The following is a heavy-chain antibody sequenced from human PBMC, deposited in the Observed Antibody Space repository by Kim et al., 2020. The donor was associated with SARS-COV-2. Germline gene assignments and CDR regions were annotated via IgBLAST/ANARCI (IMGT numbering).Heavy chain of an antibody. V-gene: IGHV1-69*04. Sequence: SVKVSCKASGGTFSSYAISWVRQAPGQGLEWMGRIIPILGIANYAQKFQGRVTITADKSTSTAYMELSSLRSEDTAVYYCARVGGITMIVAGDAFDIWGQGTMVTVAS. D-gene: IGHD3-22*01. CDR1: GGTFSSYA. CDR2: IIPILGIA. J-gene: IGHJ3*02. CDR3: ARVGGITMIVAGDAFDI.